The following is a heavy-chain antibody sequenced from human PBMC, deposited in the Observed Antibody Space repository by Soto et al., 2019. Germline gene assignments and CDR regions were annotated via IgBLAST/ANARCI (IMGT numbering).Heavy chain of an antibody. D-gene: IGHD2-2*01. V-gene: IGHV4-39*01. CDR1: GDCRSSSRYY. Sequence: SETLSLTCTVWGDCRSSSRYYCCWIRQPPGKGLEWIGSIYYSGSTYYNPSLKSRVTISVDTSKNQFSLNLSSVTAADTAVYYCARHFRDAYTALAFWGQGTLVTVSS. CDR3: ARHFRDAYTALAF. CDR2: IYYSGST. J-gene: IGHJ4*02.